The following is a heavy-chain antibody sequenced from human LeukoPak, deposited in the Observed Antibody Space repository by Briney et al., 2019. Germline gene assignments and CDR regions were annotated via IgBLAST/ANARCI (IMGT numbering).Heavy chain of an antibody. V-gene: IGHV3-30*02. CDR1: GFTFSSYS. CDR3: AKDTAANPFEY. CDR2: IRSDGSNK. D-gene: IGHD6-25*01. Sequence: PGGSLRLSCVASGFTFSSYSMNWVRQAPGKGLEWVTFIRSDGSNKNYADSVKGRFTISRDNSKDTLYLQMNSLRAEDTAVYFCAKDTAANPFEYWGQGTLVTVSS. J-gene: IGHJ4*02.